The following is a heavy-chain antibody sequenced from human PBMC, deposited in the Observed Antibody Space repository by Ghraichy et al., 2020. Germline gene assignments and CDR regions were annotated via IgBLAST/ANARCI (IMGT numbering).Heavy chain of an antibody. J-gene: IGHJ6*02. CDR3: ARDTVIVVVTNYYYYGMDV. V-gene: IGHV3-7*01. CDR2: IKQDGSEK. Sequence: GSLRLSCAASGFTFSSYWMSWVRQAPGKGLEWVANIKQDGSEKYYVDSVKGRFTISRDNAKNSLYLQMNSLRAEDTAVYYCARDTVIVVVTNYYYYGMDVWGQGTTVTVSS. D-gene: IGHD3-22*01. CDR1: GFTFSSYW.